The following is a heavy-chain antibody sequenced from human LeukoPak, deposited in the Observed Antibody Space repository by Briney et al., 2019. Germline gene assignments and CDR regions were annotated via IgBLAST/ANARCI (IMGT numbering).Heavy chain of an antibody. CDR3: ARGIVGSGLYMDV. CDR2: IYYSGST. J-gene: IGHJ6*03. V-gene: IGHV4-59*01. CDR1: GGSISSYY. D-gene: IGHD3-3*01. Sequence: KPSETLSFTCTVSGGSISSYYWSWIRQPPGKGLEWIGYIYYSGSTTYNPSLKSRVTISVDTSKNQFSLKLSSVTAADTAVYYCARGIVGSGLYMDVWGKGTTVTVSS.